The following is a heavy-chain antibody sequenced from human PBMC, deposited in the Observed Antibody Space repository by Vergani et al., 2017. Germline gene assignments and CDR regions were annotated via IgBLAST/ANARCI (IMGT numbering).Heavy chain of an antibody. J-gene: IGHJ4*02. CDR3: VRDRVLCAGGRGYTEAWGY. Sequence: QVQLVESGGGVVQPGTSLRLSCVVSGFALNRYAMYWVRQAPGKGLEWVVGISFDGTNEYYPDLVKGRFTISRDIAKNTLYLQVRSLRLEDTGVYHCVRDRVLCAGGRGYTEAWGYWGQGTPVTVSS. D-gene: IGHD6-25*01. CDR1: GFALNRYA. V-gene: IGHV3-30*03. CDR2: ISFDGTNE.